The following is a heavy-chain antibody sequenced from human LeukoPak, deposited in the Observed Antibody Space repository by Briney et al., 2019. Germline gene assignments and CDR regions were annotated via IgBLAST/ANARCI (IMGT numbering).Heavy chain of an antibody. CDR1: GGSFSGYY. V-gene: IGHV4-34*12. J-gene: IGHJ3*02. CDR3: ARFGSSTWYKGAFDI. D-gene: IGHD1-1*01. CDR2: IVHSGNT. Sequence: PSETLSLTCAVYGGSFSGYYWSWIRQPPGKGLEWIREIVHSGNTKYNPSLKSRVTISVDTSKNQFSLNLTSVTAADTAVYYCARFGSSTWYKGAFDIWGQGTMVTVAS.